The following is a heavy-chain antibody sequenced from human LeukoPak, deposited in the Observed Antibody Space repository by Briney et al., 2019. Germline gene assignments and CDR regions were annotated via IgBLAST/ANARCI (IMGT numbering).Heavy chain of an antibody. CDR2: IKSKTDGGTT. Sequence: GGSLRLSCAASGFTFSSYEMNWVRQAPGKGLEWVGRIKSKTDGGTTDYAAPVKGRFTISRDDSKNTLYLQMNSLKTEDTAVYYCTTARGYCSSTSCYEWDAEYFQHWGQGTLVTVSS. CDR3: TTARGYCSSTSCYEWDAEYFQH. J-gene: IGHJ1*01. CDR1: GFTFSSYE. D-gene: IGHD2-2*01. V-gene: IGHV3-15*01.